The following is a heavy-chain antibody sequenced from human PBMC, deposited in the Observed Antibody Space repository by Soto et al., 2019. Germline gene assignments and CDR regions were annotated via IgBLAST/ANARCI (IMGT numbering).Heavy chain of an antibody. CDR3: TRSFTGHSDY. J-gene: IGHJ4*02. CDR1: GGSMRSGGYY. CDR2: IYYSGST. Sequence: QVQLQESGPGLLKPSQTLSLICTVSGGSMRSGGYYLSWIRQHPGKGLEWIGYIYYSGSTYYNPSLTSRVSISINTSKNQFSLKLNSVTAADTAVYYCTRSFTGHSDYWGQGTLVTVSS. V-gene: IGHV4-31*03.